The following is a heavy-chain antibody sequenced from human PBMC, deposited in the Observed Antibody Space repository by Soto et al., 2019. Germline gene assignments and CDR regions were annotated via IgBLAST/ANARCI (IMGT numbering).Heavy chain of an antibody. Sequence: QITLKESGPTLVKPTQTLTLTCTFSGFSLSTSGVGVGWLRQPPGKALEWLALIYWDDDKHYSPSLKSRLTIPKDTSKYQVVLTMTNMDPVDTATYYCAHRPGDPSFDYWGQGTLVTVSS. D-gene: IGHD3-16*01. CDR2: IYWDDDK. CDR1: GFSLSTSGVG. CDR3: AHRPGDPSFDY. V-gene: IGHV2-5*02. J-gene: IGHJ4*02.